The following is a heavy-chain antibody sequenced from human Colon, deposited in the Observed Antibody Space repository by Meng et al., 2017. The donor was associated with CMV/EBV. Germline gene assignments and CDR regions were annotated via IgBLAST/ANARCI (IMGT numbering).Heavy chain of an antibody. Sequence: GESLKISCAASGFTFSSYEMNWVRQAPGKGLEWVSFISSSSREIYYADSVKGRFTISRDNAKNSLYLQMNSLRAEDSAVYYCASTIVVEPAATTDYWGQGTLVTVSS. CDR1: GFTFSSYE. D-gene: IGHD2-2*01. J-gene: IGHJ4*02. V-gene: IGHV3-21*01. CDR3: ASTIVVEPAATTDY. CDR2: ISSSSREI.